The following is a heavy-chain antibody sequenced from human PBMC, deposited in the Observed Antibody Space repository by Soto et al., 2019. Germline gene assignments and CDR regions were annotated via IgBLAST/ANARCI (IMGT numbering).Heavy chain of an antibody. V-gene: IGHV4-34*01. CDR2: INHSGST. J-gene: IGHJ6*03. CDR1: GGSFSGYY. Sequence: SETLSLTCAVYGGSFSGYYWSWIRQPPGKGLEWIGEINHSGSTNYNPSLKSRVTISVDTSKNQFSLKLSSVTAADTAVYYCARRMAGTTGPFYYYYMDVGGKGTTVTVS. D-gene: IGHD1-7*01. CDR3: ARRMAGTTGPFYYYYMDV.